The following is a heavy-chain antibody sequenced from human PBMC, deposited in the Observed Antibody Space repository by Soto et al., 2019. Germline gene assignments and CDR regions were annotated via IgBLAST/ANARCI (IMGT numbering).Heavy chain of an antibody. D-gene: IGHD6-13*01. J-gene: IGHJ4*02. CDR3: ARDLGYSSSWDMGLDY. CDR2: IYYSGST. CDR1: CGSISSYY. V-gene: IGHV4-59*01. Sequence: SETLSLTCTVSCGSISSYYWSWIRQPPGKGLEWIGYIYYSGSTNYNPSLKSRVTISVDTSKNQFSLKLSSVTAADTAVYYCARDLGYSSSWDMGLDYWGQGTLVTVSS.